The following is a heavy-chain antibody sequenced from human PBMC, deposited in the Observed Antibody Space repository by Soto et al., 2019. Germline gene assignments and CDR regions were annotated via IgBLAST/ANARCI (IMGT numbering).Heavy chain of an antibody. D-gene: IGHD3-3*01. CDR3: ARGPDYDLWSGYFSRYYYYYGMDV. Sequence: QVQLVQSGAEVKKPGASVKVSCKASGYTFTSYGISWVRQAPGQGREWMGWISAYNGNTNYAQKLQGRVTMTTDTSTSTAYMELRSLRSDDTAVYYCARGPDYDLWSGYFSRYYYYYGMDVWGQGTTVTVSS. CDR2: ISAYNGNT. V-gene: IGHV1-18*01. J-gene: IGHJ6*02. CDR1: GYTFTSYG.